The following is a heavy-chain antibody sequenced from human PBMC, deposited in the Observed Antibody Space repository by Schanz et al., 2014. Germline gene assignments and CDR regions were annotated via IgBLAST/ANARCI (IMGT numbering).Heavy chain of an antibody. CDR1: GGSISTSSRY. V-gene: IGHV4-39*01. Sequence: QLHLQESGPGLAKPSETLSLICSVSGGSISTSSRYWGWIRQSPGKGLEWLGSLYYTGKTHYNPSLKSQVTISLDTPKTHFSLTLPSVTAADTAVYYCVRHGNYEFWHGPTPQFENWGQGTLVTVS. D-gene: IGHD3-3*01. J-gene: IGHJ4*02. CDR2: LYYTGKT. CDR3: VRHGNYEFWHGPTPQFEN.